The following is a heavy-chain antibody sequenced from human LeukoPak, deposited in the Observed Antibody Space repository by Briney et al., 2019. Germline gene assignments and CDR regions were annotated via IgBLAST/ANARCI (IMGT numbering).Heavy chain of an antibody. J-gene: IGHJ3*02. Sequence: GGSLRLSCAASGFTFSSYGMHWVRQAPGKGLEWVAVIWYDGSNKYYADSVKGRFTISRDNSKNTLYLQMNSLRAEDTAVYYCARYSRDYYDSTVAFDIWGQGTMVTVSS. D-gene: IGHD3-22*01. CDR1: GFTFSSYG. V-gene: IGHV3-33*01. CDR3: ARYSRDYYDSTVAFDI. CDR2: IWYDGSNK.